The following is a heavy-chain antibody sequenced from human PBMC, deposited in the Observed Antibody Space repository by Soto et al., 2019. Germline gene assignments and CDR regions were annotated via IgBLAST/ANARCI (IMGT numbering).Heavy chain of an antibody. CDR1: GGTFSSYA. V-gene: IGHV1-69*13. CDR2: IIPIFGTA. J-gene: IGHJ6*02. Sequence: SVKVSCKASGGTFSSYAISWVRQAPGQGLEWMGGIIPIFGTANYAQKFQGRVTITADESTSTAYMELSSLRSEDTAEYYCARGGDCSSTSCQSSRYYYYGMDVWGQGTTVTVSS. CDR3: ARGGDCSSTSCQSSRYYYYGMDV. D-gene: IGHD2-2*01.